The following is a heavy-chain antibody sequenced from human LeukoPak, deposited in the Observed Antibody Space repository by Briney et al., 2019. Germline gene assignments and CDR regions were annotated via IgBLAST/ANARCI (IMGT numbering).Heavy chain of an antibody. CDR1: GYIFTSYW. CDR2: IYPGDSDT. V-gene: IGHV5-51*01. CDR3: ARLYGGYDALYYYYYMDV. J-gene: IGHJ6*03. D-gene: IGHD5-12*01. Sequence: GESLQISCQGSGYIFTSYWIGWVRQLPGKGLEWMGIIYPGDSDTRYSPSFQGQVTISADKSISTAYLQWSSLKASDTAMYYCARLYGGYDALYYYYYMDVWGKGTTVTVSS.